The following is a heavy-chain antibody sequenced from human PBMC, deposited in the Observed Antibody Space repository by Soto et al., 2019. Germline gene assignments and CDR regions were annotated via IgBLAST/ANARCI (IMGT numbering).Heavy chain of an antibody. J-gene: IGHJ4*02. CDR1: GFTFNIFP. CDR3: ANSYYYDSSGYYPFEY. V-gene: IGHV3-23*01. Sequence: GGSLRLSCAASGFTFNIFPMTWVRQAPGKGLEWVSGIAGSGGNTYHADSVKGRFTISRDNSKNTVYLQMDSLRVEDTAVYYCANSYYYDSSGYYPFEYWGQGALVTVSS. D-gene: IGHD3-22*01. CDR2: IAGSGGNT.